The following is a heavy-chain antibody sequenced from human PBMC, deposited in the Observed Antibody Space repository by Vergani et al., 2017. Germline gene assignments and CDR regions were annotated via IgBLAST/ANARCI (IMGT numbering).Heavy chain of an antibody. D-gene: IGHD6-13*01. Sequence: QVQLVQSGAEVKKPGASVKVSCKASGYTFTSYYMHWVRQAPGQGLEWMGIINPSGGSTSYAQKFQGRVTMTRDTSTSTVYMELSSLRSEDTAVYYCAISGIAAAGTTERWFDPWGQGTLVTVSS. J-gene: IGHJ5*02. CDR2: INPSGGST. CDR3: AISGIAAAGTTERWFDP. CDR1: GYTFTSYY. V-gene: IGHV1-46*01.